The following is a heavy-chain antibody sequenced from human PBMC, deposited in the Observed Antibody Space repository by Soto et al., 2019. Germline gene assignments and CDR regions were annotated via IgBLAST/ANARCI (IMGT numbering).Heavy chain of an antibody. J-gene: IGHJ5*02. V-gene: IGHV3-13*01. CDR2: VDAPGEN. CDR1: GFTFSSHD. CDR3: TRGGVPGVTWNWFDT. D-gene: IGHD3-10*01. Sequence: EVQLVESGGGLVQPGGSLRLSCTASGFTFSSHDMHWVRQATGKGLEWVSGVDAPGENKYSDSVKGRFTISRENAKNSLHLQMNSLTAGDTAVYYCTRGGVPGVTWNWFDTWGQGTLVTVSS.